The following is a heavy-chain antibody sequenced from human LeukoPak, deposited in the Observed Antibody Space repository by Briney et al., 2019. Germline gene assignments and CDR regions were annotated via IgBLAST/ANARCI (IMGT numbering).Heavy chain of an antibody. V-gene: IGHV3-23*01. J-gene: IGHJ4*02. Sequence: GGSLRLSCAASGFTFSSYAMTWVRQSPGKGLEWVSGISRSGGSTYYADSVKGRFTISRDNSKNTLYLQMNSLRVEDTAVYYCARDSRSFIVMITEPRKNLVDYWGQGTLVTVSS. D-gene: IGHD3-16*01. CDR3: ARDSRSFIVMITEPRKNLVDY. CDR1: GFTFSSYA. CDR2: ISRSGGST.